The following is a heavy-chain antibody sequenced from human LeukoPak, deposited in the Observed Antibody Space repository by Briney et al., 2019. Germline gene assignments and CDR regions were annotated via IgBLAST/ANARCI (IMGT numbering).Heavy chain of an antibody. V-gene: IGHV1-18*01. Sequence: GASVKVSCKSSVDAFTNYGISWVRQAPGQGLEWMGWISDYNGITNYAQTFQGRVTMTTDTSTSTAYMELRSLRSDDTGVYYCARYSYVLYYFDSWGQGTLVTVSS. CDR2: ISDYNGIT. J-gene: IGHJ4*02. D-gene: IGHD5-18*01. CDR1: VDAFTNYG. CDR3: ARYSYVLYYFDS.